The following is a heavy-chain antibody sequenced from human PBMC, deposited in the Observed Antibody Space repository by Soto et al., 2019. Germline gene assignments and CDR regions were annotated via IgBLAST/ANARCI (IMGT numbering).Heavy chain of an antibody. D-gene: IGHD4-17*01. CDR2: IYPGGSEI. CDR3: ARHSEDTVTPDF. CDR1: GYSFTSYW. J-gene: IGHJ4*02. V-gene: IGHV5-51*01. Sequence: GESLKISCKASGYSFTSYWIGWVRQMPGKGLEWMGIIYPGGSEIRYRPSFQGQVTISADKSISTAYLEWSSLEASDTAMYYCARHSEDTVTPDFWGQGTLVPVSS.